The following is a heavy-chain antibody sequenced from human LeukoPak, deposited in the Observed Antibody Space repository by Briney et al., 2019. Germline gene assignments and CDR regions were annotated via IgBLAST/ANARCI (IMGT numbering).Heavy chain of an antibody. V-gene: IGHV5-51*01. CDR2: IYPGDSDT. CDR1: GYSFTSYW. CDR3: ARLGSTLGDAFDI. D-gene: IGHD5/OR15-5a*01. Sequence: GESLQTSCKGSGYSFTSYWIGWVRQMPGKGLEWMGIIYPGDSDTRYSPSFQGQVTISADKSISTAYLQWSSLKASDTAMYYCARLGSTLGDAFDIWGQGTMVTVSS. J-gene: IGHJ3*02.